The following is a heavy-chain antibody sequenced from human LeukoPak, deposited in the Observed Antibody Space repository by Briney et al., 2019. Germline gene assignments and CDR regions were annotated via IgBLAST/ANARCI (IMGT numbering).Heavy chain of an antibody. D-gene: IGHD3-10*01. Sequence: HTGGSLRLSCAASGFTFSSYEMNWVRQAPGRGLEWVSFISGAASSIYYADSVKGRFTISRDNAKGSLYLQMNSLGAEDTAVYYCARQHTTPGSWYHYGMDVWGQGTTVTVSS. V-gene: IGHV3-48*03. CDR1: GFTFSSYE. J-gene: IGHJ6*02. CDR3: ARQHTTPGSWYHYGMDV. CDR2: ISGAASSI.